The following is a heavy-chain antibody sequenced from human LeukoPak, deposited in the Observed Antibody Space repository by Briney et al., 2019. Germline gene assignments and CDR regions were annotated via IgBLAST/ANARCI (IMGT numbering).Heavy chain of an antibody. V-gene: IGHV3-7*01. CDR1: QLTFSSYC. D-gene: IGHD1-26*01. J-gene: IGHJ4*02. CDR2: INKDGTEK. Sequence: GGSLRLSCAAYQLTFSSYCMTWVRHGPGKGLEWVATINKDGTEKYYVDSVKGRFTIPRDNVENSLYLHMDSLRAEDTAVYYCTRGGRSTSYYWQYWGQGSLVTVSS. CDR3: TRGGRSTSYYWQY.